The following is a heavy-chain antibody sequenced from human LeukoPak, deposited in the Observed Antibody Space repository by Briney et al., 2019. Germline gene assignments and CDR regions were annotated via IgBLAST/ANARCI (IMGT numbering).Heavy chain of an antibody. CDR2: IYYSGSTYYSGST. CDR3: ARLGDYGDIDY. J-gene: IGHJ4*02. V-gene: IGHV4-30-4*07. CDR1: GGSISGGYS. Sequence: PLQTLSLTCAVSGGSISGGYSWSWIRQPPGKGLEWIGYIYYSGSTYYSGSTHYKLSLKSRATISVDTSKNQFSLKLSSVTAADTAVYYCARLGDYGDIDYWGQGTLVTVSS. D-gene: IGHD4-17*01.